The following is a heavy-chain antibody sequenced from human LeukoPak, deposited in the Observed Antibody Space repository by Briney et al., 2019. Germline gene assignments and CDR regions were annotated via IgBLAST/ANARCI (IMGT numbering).Heavy chain of an antibody. CDR3: YGANAEH. J-gene: IGHJ1*01. CDR1: GFTFSSYW. V-gene: IGHV3-74*03. CDR2: TNTDGSST. Sequence: PGGSLRLSCAASGFTFSSYWMHWVRQAPGKGRVWVSGTNTDGSSTMYADSVKGRFTIARDNAKNTLYLQMNSLRAEDTAVYYCYGANAEHWGQGTLVTVSS. D-gene: IGHD4-23*01.